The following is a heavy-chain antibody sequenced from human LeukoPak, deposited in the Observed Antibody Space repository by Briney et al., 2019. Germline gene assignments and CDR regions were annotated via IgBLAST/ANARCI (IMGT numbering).Heavy chain of an antibody. V-gene: IGHV1-2*02. Sequence: GASVKVSCKASGNTFSAFYMNWVRQVPGRGLEWVGGINPLSGSTKYPQNFQGRVTMTRDTSISTAYMELNSLTSDDTAVYYCAEDPQRAYYDSSGEDAFDVWGQGTLVIVSA. D-gene: IGHD3-22*01. CDR3: AEDPQRAYYDSSGEDAFDV. CDR2: INPLSGST. J-gene: IGHJ3*01. CDR1: GNTFSAFY.